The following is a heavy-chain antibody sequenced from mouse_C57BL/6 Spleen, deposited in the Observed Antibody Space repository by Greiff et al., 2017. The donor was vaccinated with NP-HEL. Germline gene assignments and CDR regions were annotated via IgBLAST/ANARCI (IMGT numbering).Heavy chain of an antibody. J-gene: IGHJ3*01. CDR2: INPNNGGT. Sequence: EVQLQQSGPELVKPGASVKISCKASGYTFTDYYMNWVKQSHGKSLEWIGDINPNNGGTSYNQKFKGKATLTVDKSSSTAYMELRSLTSEDSAVYYCASGVDYAFAYWGQGTLVTVSA. CDR1: GYTFTDYY. V-gene: IGHV1-26*01. D-gene: IGHD2-4*01. CDR3: ASGVDYAFAY.